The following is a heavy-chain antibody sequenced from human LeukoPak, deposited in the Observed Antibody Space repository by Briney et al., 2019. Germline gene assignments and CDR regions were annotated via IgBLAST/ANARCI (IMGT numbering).Heavy chain of an antibody. CDR1: GFTFSNAW. J-gene: IGHJ5*02. CDR3: TTGLIAVAGTGS. V-gene: IGHV3-15*01. D-gene: IGHD6-19*01. Sequence: PGGSLRLSCAASGFTFSNAWMSWVRQAPGKGLEWVGRVKSKTDGGTTDYAAPVKGRFTISRDDSKNTLYLQMNSLKTEDTAVYYCTTGLIAVAGTGSWGQGTLVTVSS. CDR2: VKSKTDGGTT.